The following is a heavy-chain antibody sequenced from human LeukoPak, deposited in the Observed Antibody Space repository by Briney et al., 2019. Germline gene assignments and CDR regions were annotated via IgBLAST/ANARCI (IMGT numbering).Heavy chain of an antibody. CDR3: ARDRRICSSTSCPTYYYYYYMDV. Sequence: SETLSLTCTVSGGSISSGSYYWSWIRQPAGKGLEWIGRIYTRGSTNYNPSLKSRVTISVDTSKNQFSLKLSSVTAADTAVYYCARDRRICSSTSCPTYYYYYYMDVWGKGTTVTVSS. CDR1: GGSISSGSYY. CDR2: IYTRGST. V-gene: IGHV4-61*02. J-gene: IGHJ6*03. D-gene: IGHD2-2*01.